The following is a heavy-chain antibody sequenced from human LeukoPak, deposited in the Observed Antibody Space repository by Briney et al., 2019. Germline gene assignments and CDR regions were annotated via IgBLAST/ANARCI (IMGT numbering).Heavy chain of an antibody. CDR2: ISGSGGST. CDR3: AELGITMIGGV. D-gene: IGHD3-10*02. CDR1: GFTFSSYA. J-gene: IGHJ6*04. Sequence: GGSLRLSCAASGFTFSSYAMNWVRQAPGKGLEWVSGISGSGGSTYYADSVKGRFTISRDNSKNTLYLQMNSLRAEDTAVYYCAELGITMIGGVWGKGTTVTISS. V-gene: IGHV3-23*01.